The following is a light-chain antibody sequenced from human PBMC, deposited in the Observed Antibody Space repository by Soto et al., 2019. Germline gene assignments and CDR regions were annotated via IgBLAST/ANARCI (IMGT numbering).Light chain of an antibody. CDR1: SSDVGDYNY. V-gene: IGLV2-14*01. CDR2: DVS. Sequence: QSALTQPASVSGSPGQSITIACTGTSSDVGDYNYVSWYQQYPGKAPKLMIYDVSNRPSGVSNRFSGSKSGNTASLTISGLQTEDEADYYCSSYTSDKTLLFGGGTKLTVL. J-gene: IGLJ2*01. CDR3: SSYTSDKTLL.